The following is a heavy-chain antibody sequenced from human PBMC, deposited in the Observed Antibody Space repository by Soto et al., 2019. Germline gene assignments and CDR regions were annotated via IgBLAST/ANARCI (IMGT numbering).Heavy chain of an antibody. CDR1: GFTFSNYA. D-gene: IGHD1-26*01. V-gene: IGHV3-23*01. J-gene: IGHJ4*02. CDR2: IRETGNT. Sequence: GGSLRLSYAASGFTFSNYAMSWIRQAPGKELEWVSTIRETGNTYYADSVRGRFATSRDNSENTLYLQMSSLRAEDTAVYYCAKQQMGVIRALDYWGQGTLVTVSS. CDR3: AKQQMGVIRALDY.